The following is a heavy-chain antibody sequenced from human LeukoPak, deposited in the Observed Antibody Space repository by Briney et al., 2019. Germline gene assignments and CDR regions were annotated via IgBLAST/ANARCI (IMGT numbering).Heavy chain of an antibody. D-gene: IGHD6-13*01. V-gene: IGHV3-23*01. CDR3: AKRPIIRSSSLYYFDY. Sequence: PGGSLRLSCAASGFTFSSCAMSWVRQAPGKGLEWVSAISGSGGSTYYADSVKGRFTISRDNSKNTLYLQMNSLRAEDTAVYYCAKRPIIRSSSLYYFDYWGQGTLVTVSS. CDR1: GFTFSSCA. J-gene: IGHJ4*02. CDR2: ISGSGGST.